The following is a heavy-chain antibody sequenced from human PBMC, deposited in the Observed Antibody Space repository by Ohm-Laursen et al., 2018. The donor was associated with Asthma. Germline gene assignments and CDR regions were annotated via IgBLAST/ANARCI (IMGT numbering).Heavy chain of an antibody. CDR2: IYYSGST. CDR1: GGSVSSGSYY. CDR3: ARDYYGSGPSYYYYYGMDV. Sequence: TLSLTCTVSGGSVSSGSYYWSWIRQPPGKGLEWIGYIYYSGSTNYNPSLKSRVTISVDTSKNQFSLKLSSVTAADTAVYYCARDYYGSGPSYYYYYGMDVWGQGTTVTVSS. J-gene: IGHJ6*02. V-gene: IGHV4-61*01. D-gene: IGHD3-10*01.